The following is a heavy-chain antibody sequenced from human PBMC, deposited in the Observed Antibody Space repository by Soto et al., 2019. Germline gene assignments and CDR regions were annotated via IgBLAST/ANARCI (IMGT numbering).Heavy chain of an antibody. J-gene: IGHJ6*02. V-gene: IGHV3-30*04. CDR2: ISYDGRNK. CDR3: ARDKAYGLDV. CDR1: GFAFSNYA. Sequence: PGGSLRLSWAASGFAFSNYAIHWVRQAPGKGLEWVAVISYDGRNKYYADSVKGRFTISRDNSKNTLYLQMNSLRAEDTAVYYCARDKAYGLDVWGQGTTVTVSS.